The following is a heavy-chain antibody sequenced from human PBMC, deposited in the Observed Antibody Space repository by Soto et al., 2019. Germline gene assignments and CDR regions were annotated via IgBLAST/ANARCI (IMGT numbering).Heavy chain of an antibody. CDR1: GYTFTSYG. J-gene: IGHJ4*02. CDR3: ARGVSGWYLSFSGYFDY. Sequence: ASVKVSCKASGYTFTSYGISWVRQAPGQGLEWMGWISAYNGNTNYAQKLRGRVTMTTDTSTSTAYMELRSLRSDDTAVYYCARGVSGWYLSFSGYFDYWGQGTLVTVSS. D-gene: IGHD6-19*01. CDR2: ISAYNGNT. V-gene: IGHV1-18*01.